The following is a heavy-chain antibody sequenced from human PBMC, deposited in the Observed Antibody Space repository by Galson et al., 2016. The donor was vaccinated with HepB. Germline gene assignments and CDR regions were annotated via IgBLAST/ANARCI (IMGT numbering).Heavy chain of an antibody. J-gene: IGHJ3*02. D-gene: IGHD1-20*01. CDR3: AKDQFLTVRGGFDI. V-gene: IGHV3-23*01. CDR2: IRGSGGGT. Sequence: SLRLSCAASGFTFSSYAMSWVRQAPGKGLEWVSIIRGSGGGTYYADSVKGRFTISRDNSKNTLYLQMNSLRVDDMALYYCAKDQFLTVRGGFDIWGQGTMVTVSS. CDR1: GFTFSSYA.